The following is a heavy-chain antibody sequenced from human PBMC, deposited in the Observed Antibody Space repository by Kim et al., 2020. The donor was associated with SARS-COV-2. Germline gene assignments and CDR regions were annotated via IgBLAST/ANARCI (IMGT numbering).Heavy chain of an antibody. CDR3: ARDNPYWFGDYYYYGMDV. D-gene: IGHD3-10*01. V-gene: IGHV3-48*02. J-gene: IGHJ6*02. Sequence: GGSLRLSCAASGFTFNTYSMNWVRQAQGKGLEWVSYISSTTHTIYYAESVKGRFTISRDNAKNSLYLQMNSLSDEDTGVYYCARDNPYWFGDYYYYGMDVWGQGTTVTVSS. CDR1: GFTFNTYS. CDR2: ISSTTHTI.